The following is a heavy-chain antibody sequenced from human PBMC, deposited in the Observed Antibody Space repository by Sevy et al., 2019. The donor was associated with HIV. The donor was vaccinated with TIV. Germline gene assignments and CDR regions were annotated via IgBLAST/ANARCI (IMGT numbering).Heavy chain of an antibody. D-gene: IGHD5-12*01. CDR1: GFTFSSYS. Sequence: GGSLRLSCAASGFTFSSYSMNWVRQAPGKGLEWLSYIDSRSSNIYYADSVKGRFTVSRDNAKNSLYVQMNSLRCEDTAVYYCAREGGYTDQGMDVWGQGTTVTVSS. V-gene: IGHV3-48*01. CDR2: IDSRSSNI. CDR3: AREGGYTDQGMDV. J-gene: IGHJ6*02.